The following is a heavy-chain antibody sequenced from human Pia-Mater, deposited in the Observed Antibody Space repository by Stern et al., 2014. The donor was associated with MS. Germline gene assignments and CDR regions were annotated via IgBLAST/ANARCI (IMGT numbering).Heavy chain of an antibody. CDR3: ARQGSFDFWSG. D-gene: IGHD3-3*01. CDR1: GGSVSSSTYY. V-gene: IGHV4-39*01. J-gene: IGHJ4*02. CDR2: IYYTGRT. Sequence: QLQLQESGPGLVKPSETLSLTCTVSGGSVSSSTYYWGWIRQPPGKNLEWIGSIYYTGRTYYNPSLTSRLTISIDASKTQFPLKLTSLTAADTAVYYCARQGSFDFWSGWGQGTLVTVSS.